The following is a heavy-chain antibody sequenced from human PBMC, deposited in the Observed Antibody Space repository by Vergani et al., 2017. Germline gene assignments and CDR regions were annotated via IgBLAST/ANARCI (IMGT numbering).Heavy chain of an antibody. J-gene: IGHJ5*02. CDR1: GGSISSYY. CDR3: ARSSGPYCSGGSCYSDWFDP. D-gene: IGHD2-15*01. CDR2: IYYSGST. V-gene: IGHV4-59*01. Sequence: QVQLQESGPGLVKPSETLSLTCTVSGGSISSYYWSWIRQPPGKGLEWIGYIYYSGSTNYNPSLKSRVPISVDPSKNQFSLKLSSVTAADTAVYYCARSSGPYCSGGSCYSDWFDPWGQGTLVTVSS.